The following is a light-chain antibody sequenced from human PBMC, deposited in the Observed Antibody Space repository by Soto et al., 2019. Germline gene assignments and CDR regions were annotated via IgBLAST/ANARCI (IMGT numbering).Light chain of an antibody. CDR2: KAS. V-gene: IGKV1-5*03. J-gene: IGKJ1*01. CDR1: QSMSSW. Sequence: DIQMTQSPSTLSASVADRVAITCRASQSMSSWLAWYQQKPGKAPKLLIYKASSLESGVPSRFSGSGSGTEFTLTISSLQPDDFATYYCQQYNSYWTFGQGTKVEI. CDR3: QQYNSYWT.